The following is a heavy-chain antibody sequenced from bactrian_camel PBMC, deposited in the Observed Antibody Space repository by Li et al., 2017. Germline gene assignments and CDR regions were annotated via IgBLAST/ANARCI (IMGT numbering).Heavy chain of an antibody. Sequence: HVQLVESGGGSVQAGGSLRLTCEASRNGRGCMGWFRHFPGKEREGVAVMDRDGSTTYAGSVKGRFTISMDNAKNTLYLVMDSLEPEDTAVYLCAADGTVTSCAYYNAYRYWGQGTQVTVS. CDR2: MDRDGST. V-gene: IGHV3S53*01. D-gene: IGHD2*01. CDR3: AADGTVTSCAYYNAYRY. J-gene: IGHJ4*01. CDR1: RNGRGC.